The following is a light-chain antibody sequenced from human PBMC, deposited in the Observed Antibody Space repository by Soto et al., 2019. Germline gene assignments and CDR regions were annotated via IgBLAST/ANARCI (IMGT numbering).Light chain of an antibody. CDR2: GAS. Sequence: EIVLTQSPGTLSLSPGERATLSCRASQSVSSSYLAWYQQKPGQAPRLLIYGASSRATGIPDRFSGSGSGTDFTCTISRLEPEDFALYYCQQYGSSPRTFGQGTKVEIK. J-gene: IGKJ1*01. CDR1: QSVSSSY. V-gene: IGKV3-20*01. CDR3: QQYGSSPRT.